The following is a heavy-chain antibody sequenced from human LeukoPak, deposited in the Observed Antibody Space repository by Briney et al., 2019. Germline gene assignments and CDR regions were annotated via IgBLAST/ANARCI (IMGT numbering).Heavy chain of an antibody. CDR3: ARVGDILTGYYIEGYFDY. D-gene: IGHD3-9*01. Sequence: SETLSLTCTVSGGSISSYYWSWIRQPPGKGLEWIGYIYYSGSTNYNPSLKSRVTISVDTSKNQFSLKLSSVTAADTAVYYCARVGDILTGYYIEGYFDYWGQGTLVTVSS. CDR2: IYYSGST. V-gene: IGHV4-59*01. J-gene: IGHJ4*02. CDR1: GGSISSYY.